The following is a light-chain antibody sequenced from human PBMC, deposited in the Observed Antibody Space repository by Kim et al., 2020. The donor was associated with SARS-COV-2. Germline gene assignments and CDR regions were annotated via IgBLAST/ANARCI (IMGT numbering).Light chain of an antibody. V-gene: IGKV3-20*01. J-gene: IGKJ2*01. CDR2: GAS. CDR3: QQYGSSPLYT. CDR1: QSVSSSY. Sequence: EIVLTQSPGTLSLSPGERATLSCRASQSVSSSYLAWYQQKPGQAPRLLIYGASSRATGIPDRFSGSGSGTDFTLTISRLEPEDFAVYYCQQYGSSPLYTRRQGTKLEI.